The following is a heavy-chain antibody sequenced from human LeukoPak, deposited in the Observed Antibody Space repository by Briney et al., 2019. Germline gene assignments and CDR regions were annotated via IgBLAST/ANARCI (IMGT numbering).Heavy chain of an antibody. CDR2: ISWNSGSI. D-gene: IGHD3-3*01. Sequence: SLRLSCAASGFTFDDYAMHWVRQAPGKGLEWVSGISWNSGSIGYADSVKGRFTISRDNAKNSLYLQMNSLRAEDTAVYYCARDRVGLGITIFGVVIPQPLDYWGQGTLVTVSS. CDR3: ARDRVGLGITIFGVVIPQPLDY. J-gene: IGHJ4*02. CDR1: GFTFDDYA. V-gene: IGHV3-9*01.